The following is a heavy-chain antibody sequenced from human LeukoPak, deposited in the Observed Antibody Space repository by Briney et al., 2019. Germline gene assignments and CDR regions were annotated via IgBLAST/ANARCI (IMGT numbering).Heavy chain of an antibody. V-gene: IGHV1-18*04. J-gene: IGHJ4*02. Sequence: ASVKVSCKASGYTFTGYYMHWVRQAPGQGLEWMGWISAYNGNTNYAQKLQGRVTMTTDTSTSTAYMELRSLRSDDTAVYYCARGGVDIVATIGSYYFDYWGQGTLVTVSS. CDR3: ARGGVDIVATIGSYYFDY. CDR2: ISAYNGNT. D-gene: IGHD5-12*01. CDR1: GYTFTGYY.